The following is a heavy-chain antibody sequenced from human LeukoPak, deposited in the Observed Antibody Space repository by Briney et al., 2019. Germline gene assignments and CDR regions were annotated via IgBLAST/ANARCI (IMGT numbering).Heavy chain of an antibody. D-gene: IGHD5-24*01. V-gene: IGHV3-30-3*01. CDR2: ISYDGSNK. CDR3: ARANSYYFDY. CDR1: GFTFSSYW. J-gene: IGHJ4*02. Sequence: GGSLRLSCAASGFTFSSYWMSWVRQAPGKGLEWVAVISYDGSNKYYADSVKGRFTISRDNSKNTLYLQMNSLRAEDTAVYYCARANSYYFDYWGQGTLVTVSS.